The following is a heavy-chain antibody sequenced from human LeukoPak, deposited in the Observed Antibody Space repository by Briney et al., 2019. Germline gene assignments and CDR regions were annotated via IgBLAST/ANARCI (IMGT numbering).Heavy chain of an antibody. J-gene: IGHJ4*02. Sequence: SETLSLTCTVSGYSISSGYYWGWIRQPPGKGLEWIGSIYHSGCTYYNPSLKSRVTISVDTSKNQFSLKLSSVTAADTAVYYCARDLVGATDYFDYWGQGTLVTVSS. D-gene: IGHD1-26*01. V-gene: IGHV4-38-2*02. CDR3: ARDLVGATDYFDY. CDR1: GYSISSGYY. CDR2: IYHSGCT.